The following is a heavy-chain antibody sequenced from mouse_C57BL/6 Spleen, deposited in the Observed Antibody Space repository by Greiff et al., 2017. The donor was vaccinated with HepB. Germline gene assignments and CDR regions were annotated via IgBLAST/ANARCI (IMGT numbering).Heavy chain of an antibody. J-gene: IGHJ4*01. D-gene: IGHD2-2*01. CDR2: IYPGDGDT. V-gene: IGHV1-82*01. Sequence: VQLQQSGPELVKPGASVKISCKASGYAFSSSWMNWVKQRPGKGLEWIGRIYPGDGDTNYNGKFKGKATLTADKSSSTAYMQLSSLTSEDSAVYFCARRDYYGYEGYAMDYWGQGTSVTVSS. CDR1: GYAFSSSW. CDR3: ARRDYYGYEGYAMDY.